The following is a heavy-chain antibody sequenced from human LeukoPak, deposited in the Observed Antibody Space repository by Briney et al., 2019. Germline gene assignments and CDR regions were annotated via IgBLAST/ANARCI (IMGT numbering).Heavy chain of an antibody. Sequence: PGGSLRLSCAASGFTFTSYWIGWVRQMPGKGLEWMGIIWPGDSDARYSPSFQGQVTISADKSVSTVYLQWSRVKASDTAMYYCAGHYGSVFHWGQGTLVTVSS. CDR3: AGHYGSVFH. D-gene: IGHD3-10*01. J-gene: IGHJ4*02. CDR2: IWPGDSDA. CDR1: GFTFTSYW. V-gene: IGHV5-51*01.